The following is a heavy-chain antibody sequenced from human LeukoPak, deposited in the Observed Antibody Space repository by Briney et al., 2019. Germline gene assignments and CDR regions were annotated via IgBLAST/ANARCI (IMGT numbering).Heavy chain of an antibody. CDR3: ARGDYVWGSYPRIRKNWFDP. D-gene: IGHD3-16*02. V-gene: IGHV4-34*01. Sequence: SETLSLTCAVYGGSFSGYYGSWIRQPPGKGLEWIGEIDHSGSTNYNPSLKSRVTISVDTSKNQFSLKLSSVTAADTAVYYCARGDYVWGSYPRIRKNWFDPWGQGTLVTVSS. CDR1: GGSFSGYY. J-gene: IGHJ5*02. CDR2: IDHSGST.